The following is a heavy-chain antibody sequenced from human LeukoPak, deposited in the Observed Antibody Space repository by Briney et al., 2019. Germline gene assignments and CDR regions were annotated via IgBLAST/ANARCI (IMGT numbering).Heavy chain of an antibody. V-gene: IGHV3-21*05. D-gene: IGHD3-3*01. CDR1: GFPFSSYW. CDR3: AREIFWSGYYNH. CDR2: ISSSSSYI. J-gene: IGHJ5*02. Sequence: GGSLRLSCVASGFPFSSYWMTWVRQAPGKGLEWVSYISSSSSYIYYADSVKGRFTISRDNAKNSLYLQMNSLRAEDTAVYYCAREIFWSGYYNHWGQGTLVTVSS.